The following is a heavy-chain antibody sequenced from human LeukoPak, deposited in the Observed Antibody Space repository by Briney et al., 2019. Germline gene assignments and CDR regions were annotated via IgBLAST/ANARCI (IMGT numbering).Heavy chain of an antibody. Sequence: GGSLRLSCAAPGFTFSSYAMSWVRQAPGKGLEWVSAISGSGGSTYYADSVKGRFTISRDNSKNTLYLQMNSLRAEDTAVYYCAKSTYGSGSYYRDYWGQGTLVTVSS. J-gene: IGHJ4*02. V-gene: IGHV3-23*01. D-gene: IGHD3-10*01. CDR2: ISGSGGST. CDR3: AKSTYGSGSYYRDY. CDR1: GFTFSSYA.